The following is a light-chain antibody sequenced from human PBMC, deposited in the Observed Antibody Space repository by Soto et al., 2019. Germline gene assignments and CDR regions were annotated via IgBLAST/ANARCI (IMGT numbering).Light chain of an antibody. CDR2: EVT. Sequence: QSALAQPASVSGSPGQSSTISCTGTSSDVGDYNYVSWYQHHPGKAPKLIIYEVTNRPSGVSNRFSGSKSGNTASLTISGLQAEDEAGYYCSSYTSTTTPLVFGGGTKVTVL. J-gene: IGLJ2*01. V-gene: IGLV2-14*01. CDR1: SSDVGDYNY. CDR3: SSYTSTTTPLV.